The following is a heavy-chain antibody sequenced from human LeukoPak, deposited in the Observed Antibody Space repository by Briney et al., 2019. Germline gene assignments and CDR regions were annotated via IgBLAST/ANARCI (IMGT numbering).Heavy chain of an antibody. CDR2: IYTIGST. D-gene: IGHD3-16*02. J-gene: IGHJ5*02. CDR1: GGSISSGSYY. V-gene: IGHV4-61*02. Sequence: PAETRSLTCTVSGGSISSGSYYWSGIRQPAGKGLGWIGRIYTIGSTNYNPSLERRVTISVDTSKNQFSRKLSSVTAAATAVSYCARHRYDYVWGSYRAWGGSLNWFDPWGQGPLVTVSS. CDR3: ARHRYDYVWGSYRAWGGSLNWFDP.